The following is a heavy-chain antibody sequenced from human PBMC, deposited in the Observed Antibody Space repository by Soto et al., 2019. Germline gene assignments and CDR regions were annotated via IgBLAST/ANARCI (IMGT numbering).Heavy chain of an antibody. CDR2: ISAYNGNT. CDR1: GYTFTNYH. D-gene: IGHD3-3*02. J-gene: IGHJ4*02. V-gene: IGHV1-18*01. Sequence: ASVKVSCKASGYTFTNYHINWVRQAPGQGLEWMGFISAYNGNTNYAQKLQGRVTMTTDTSTSTAYVELRSLRSDDTAVYSGATFLISGHLIYDYWGQGTLVTVS. CDR3: ATFLISGHLIYDY.